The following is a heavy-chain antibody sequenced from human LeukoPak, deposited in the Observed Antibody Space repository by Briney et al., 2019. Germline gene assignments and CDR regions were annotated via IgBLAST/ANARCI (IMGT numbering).Heavy chain of an antibody. CDR3: ATSPGHSSSVGDIRFDY. CDR2: IGTAGDT. CDR1: GFTFSSYD. V-gene: IGHV3-13*01. J-gene: IGHJ4*02. D-gene: IGHD6-6*01. Sequence: PGGSLRLSCAASGFTFSSYDMHWVRRATGKGLEWVSAIGTAGDTYYPGSVKGRFTISRENAKNSLYLQMNSLRAEDTAVYYCATSPGHSSSVGDIRFDYWGQGTLVTVSS.